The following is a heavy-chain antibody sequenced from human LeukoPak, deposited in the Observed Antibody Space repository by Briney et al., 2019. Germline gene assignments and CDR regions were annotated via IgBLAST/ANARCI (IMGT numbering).Heavy chain of an antibody. Sequence: SETLSLTCTVSGGSISGSTYYWGWIRQPPGKGLEWIGSIYYSGKTYYIPSLKSRVTISVDTSKNQFSLKLSSVTAADTAVYYCARAASSTPTFDYWGQGTLVTVSS. CDR3: ARAASSTPTFDY. CDR1: GGSISGSTYY. V-gene: IGHV4-39*01. CDR2: IYYSGKT. J-gene: IGHJ4*02. D-gene: IGHD2-2*01.